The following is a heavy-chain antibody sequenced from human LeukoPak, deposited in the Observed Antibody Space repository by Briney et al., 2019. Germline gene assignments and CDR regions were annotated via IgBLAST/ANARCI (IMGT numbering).Heavy chain of an antibody. J-gene: IGHJ4*02. CDR3: ARYNGNYLFDY. CDR2: IKQDGSEK. Sequence: GGSLRLSCAASGFTFSSFAMNWVRQAPGKGLEWVASIKQDGSEKYYVDSVKGRFTISRDNAKNSLYLQMNSLRAEDAAVYYCARYNGNYLFDYWGQGTLVTVSS. CDR1: GFTFSSFA. D-gene: IGHD1-26*01. V-gene: IGHV3-7*01.